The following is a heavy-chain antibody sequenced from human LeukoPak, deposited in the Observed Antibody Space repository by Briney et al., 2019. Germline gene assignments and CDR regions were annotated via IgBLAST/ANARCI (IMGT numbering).Heavy chain of an antibody. CDR1: GDDVSTNKAT. V-gene: IGHV6-1*01. CDR3: VRLVGNSWLDY. Sequence: SQTLSLTCAMSGDDVSTNKATWNWIRHSPSRGLEWLGRTYYRSQWYNDYAVSVKSRITITPDTSTNQFSLHLNSVTPDDTAVYYCVRLVGNSWLDYWGQGTLVTVSS. CDR2: TYYRSQWYN. J-gene: IGHJ4*02. D-gene: IGHD6-13*01.